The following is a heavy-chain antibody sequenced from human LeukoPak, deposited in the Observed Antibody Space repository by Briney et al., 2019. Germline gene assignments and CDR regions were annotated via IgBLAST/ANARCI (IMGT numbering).Heavy chain of an antibody. CDR1: GFTFSSYW. J-gene: IGHJ4*02. CDR2: IKQDGSER. D-gene: IGHD3-10*01. CDR3: ATRGYGSGSYYTVPYYFDY. Sequence: GGSLRLSCAASGFTFSSYWMSWVRQAPGKGLEWVANIKQDGSERYYVDSVKGRFTISRDNAKNSLYLQMNSLRAEDTAVHYCATRGYGSGSYYTVPYYFDYWGQGTLVTVSS. V-gene: IGHV3-7*01.